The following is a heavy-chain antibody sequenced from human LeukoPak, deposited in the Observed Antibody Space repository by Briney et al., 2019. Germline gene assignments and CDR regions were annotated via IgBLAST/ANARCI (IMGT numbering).Heavy chain of an antibody. CDR2: IYSSGST. CDR1: GGSISNYY. D-gene: IGHD3-10*01. J-gene: IGHJ6*02. V-gene: IGHV4-4*07. CDR3: ARYQGQLDYGSGHYYFYAMDV. Sequence: PSETLSLSCTVSGGSISNYYWSWIRQAAGKGLEWIGRIYSSGSTNYSPSLKSRVTMSVDTSKNQFSLKLRSVTAADTAVYYCARYQGQLDYGSGHYYFYAMDVWGQGTTVTVSS.